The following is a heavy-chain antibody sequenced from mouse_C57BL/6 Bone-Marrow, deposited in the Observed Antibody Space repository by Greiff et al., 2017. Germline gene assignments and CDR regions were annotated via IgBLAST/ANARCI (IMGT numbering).Heavy chain of an antibody. CDR3: ARDAPYSNYGGFAY. V-gene: IGHV7-1*01. J-gene: IGHJ3*01. CDR1: GFTFSDFY. D-gene: IGHD2-5*01. CDR2: SRNKANDYTT. Sequence: EVKVVESGGGLVQSGRSLRLSCATSGFTFSDFYMEWVRQAPGKGLEWIAASRNKANDYTTEYSASVKGRFIVSRDTSQSILYLQMNALRAEDTAIYYCARDAPYSNYGGFAYWGQGTLVTVSA.